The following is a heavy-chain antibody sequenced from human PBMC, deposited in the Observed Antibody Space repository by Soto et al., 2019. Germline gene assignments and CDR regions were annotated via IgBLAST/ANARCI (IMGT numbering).Heavy chain of an antibody. CDR1: GFTFSSYW. Sequence: EVQLVESGGGLVQPGGSLRLSCAASGFTFSSYWMSWVRQAPGKGLEGVANIKQDGSEKYYVDSVKGRFTISRDNAKNSLYLQMNSLRAEDTAVYYCARARTYVRAYYFDYWGQGTLVTVSS. J-gene: IGHJ4*02. CDR2: IKQDGSEK. CDR3: ARARTYVRAYYFDY. V-gene: IGHV3-7*01. D-gene: IGHD3-16*01.